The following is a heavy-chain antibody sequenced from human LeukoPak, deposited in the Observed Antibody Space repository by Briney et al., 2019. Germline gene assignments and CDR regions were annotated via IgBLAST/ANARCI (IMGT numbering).Heavy chain of an antibody. J-gene: IGHJ4*02. V-gene: IGHV4-61*08. D-gene: IGHD1-7*01. CDR3: VRDRELFY. CDR2: VYNSGST. CDR1: GGSISSGDYY. Sequence: PETLSLTCTVSGGSISSGDYYWSWIRQPPGKGLEWLGYVYNSGSTDYNPSLKSRVTISADTSKNQFSLKLSSVTAADTAVYYCVRDRELFYWGQGTLVTVSS.